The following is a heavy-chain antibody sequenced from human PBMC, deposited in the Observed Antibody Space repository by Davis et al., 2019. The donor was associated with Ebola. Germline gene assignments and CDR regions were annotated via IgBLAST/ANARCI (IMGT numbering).Heavy chain of an antibody. CDR1: GFTFSDYY. V-gene: IGHV3-66*01. D-gene: IGHD1-1*01. CDR3: ARGPSYMGFDP. Sequence: GGSLRLSCAASGFTFSDYYMSWVRQAPGKGLEWVSVIYSGGSTYYADSVKGRFTISRDNSKNTLYLQMNSLRAEDTAVYYCARGPSYMGFDPWGQGTLVTVSS. CDR2: IYSGGST. J-gene: IGHJ5*02.